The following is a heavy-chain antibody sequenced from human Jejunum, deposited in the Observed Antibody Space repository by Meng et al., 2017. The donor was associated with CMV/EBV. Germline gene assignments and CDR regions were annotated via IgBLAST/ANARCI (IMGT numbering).Heavy chain of an antibody. D-gene: IGHD6-19*01. CDR3: ARGSTGWYGGVDD. CDR1: CVSILSYNW. Sequence: VSCVSILSYNWWRLVRPPPGKGLEWIGEIYHTGATEYNSSLRSRLTISIDKSRNQFSLKLISVTAADTAVYYCARGSTGWYGGVDDWGQGTLVTV. V-gene: IGHV4/OR15-8*02. CDR2: IYHTGAT. J-gene: IGHJ4*02.